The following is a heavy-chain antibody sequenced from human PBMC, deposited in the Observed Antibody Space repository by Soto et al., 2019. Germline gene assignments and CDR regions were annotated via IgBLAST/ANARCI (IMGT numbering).Heavy chain of an antibody. CDR1: GGTISRYY. D-gene: IGHD2-21*02. Sequence: QVQLQESGPGLVKPSETLSLTCTVSGGTISRYYWSWIRQPPGKGLEWIGYMYNTGSTVYNPSFKSRITISVDTSKNQFSLKLNSVTAADTAVYDRERDLWGYCGTDCHPLDVWGQGTTVTVSS. V-gene: IGHV4-59*01. CDR3: ERDLWGYCGTDCHPLDV. J-gene: IGHJ6*02. CDR2: MYNTGST.